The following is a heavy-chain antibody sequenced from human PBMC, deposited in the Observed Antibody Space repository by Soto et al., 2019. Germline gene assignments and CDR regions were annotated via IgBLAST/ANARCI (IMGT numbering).Heavy chain of an antibody. CDR1: GYTFTSYY. D-gene: IGHD3-9*01. CDR3: ARLTKPYDILTGYYRRLQAGYYYFDY. J-gene: IGHJ4*02. V-gene: IGHV1-46*03. Sequence: EASVKVSCKASGYTFTSYYMHWVRQAPGQGLEWMGIINPSGGSTSYAQKFQGRVTMTRDTSTSTVYMELSSLRSEDTAVYYCARLTKPYDILTGYYRRLQAGYYYFDYWGQGTLVTVSS. CDR2: INPSGGST.